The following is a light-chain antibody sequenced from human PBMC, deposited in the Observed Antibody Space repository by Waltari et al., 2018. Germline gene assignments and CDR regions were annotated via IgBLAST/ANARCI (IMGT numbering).Light chain of an antibody. V-gene: IGKV1-5*03. J-gene: IGKJ5*01. CDR3: XXXNSYSIT. CDR2: KAS. Sequence: DIQMTQSPSTLSASVGDRVTITCRASQTISSWLAWYQQKPGKAPKLLIYKASTLESGVPSRFSGSGSGTEFSLTISSLQSDXXAXXXXXXXNSYSITFGQGTRLEI. CDR1: QTISSW.